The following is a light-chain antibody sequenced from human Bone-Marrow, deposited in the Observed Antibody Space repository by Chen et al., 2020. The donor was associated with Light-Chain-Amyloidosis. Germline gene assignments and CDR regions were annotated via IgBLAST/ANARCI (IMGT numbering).Light chain of an antibody. J-gene: IGLJ3*02. V-gene: IGLV6-57*01. CDR2: EDD. CDR3: QSYQGSSQGV. CDR1: SGSIATNY. Sequence: FLLTQPHPVSESPGKTVITSCTRSSGSIATNYVQWSQQRPGSSPTTVIYEDDQRPSGVPDRFSGSIDRSSNSASLTISGLKTEDEADYYCQSYQGSSQGVFGGGTKLTVL.